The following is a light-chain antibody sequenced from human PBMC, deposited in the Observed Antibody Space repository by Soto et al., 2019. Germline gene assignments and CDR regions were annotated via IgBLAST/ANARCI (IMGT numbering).Light chain of an antibody. CDR2: EVS. Sequence: QSALTQPASVSGSPGQSITISCTGSSSDVGGYNYVSWYQQHPGKAPKLMIYEVSNRPSGVSNRFSGSKSGNTASLTISGLQAEDEADYYCISFTSNSQWVFGVGTTLTVL. V-gene: IGLV2-14*01. CDR1: SSDVGGYNY. CDR3: ISFTSNSQWV. J-gene: IGLJ3*02.